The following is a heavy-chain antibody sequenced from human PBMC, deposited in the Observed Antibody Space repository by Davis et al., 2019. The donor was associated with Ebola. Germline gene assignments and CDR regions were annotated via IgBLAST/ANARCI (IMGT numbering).Heavy chain of an antibody. CDR2: INPNSGGT. Sequence: ASVKVSCKASGYTFTGYYMHWVRQAPGQGLEWMGWINPNSGGTKYAQNFQGRVTMTRDTSTATVYMELSSLRSEDTAIYSCARAMLDTSGAFDYWGQGTLVTVSS. J-gene: IGHJ4*02. V-gene: IGHV1-2*02. CDR3: ARAMLDTSGAFDY. CDR1: GYTFTGYY. D-gene: IGHD6-19*01.